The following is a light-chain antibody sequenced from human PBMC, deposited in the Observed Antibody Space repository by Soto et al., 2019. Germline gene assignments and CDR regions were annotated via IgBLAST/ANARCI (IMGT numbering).Light chain of an antibody. CDR3: QQDDSTEWT. CDR2: WAS. J-gene: IGKJ1*01. CDR1: ESALYSSNNKNY. Sequence: EMMMTQSGASLVVSLGERPTSNCNSSESALYSSNNKNYLAWYQQKPGQPPKLLIYWASTRESGVPDRFSGSGSGTDFTLTISSLQAEDAAVYYCQQDDSTEWTVDQGAKVDVK. V-gene: IGKV4-1*01.